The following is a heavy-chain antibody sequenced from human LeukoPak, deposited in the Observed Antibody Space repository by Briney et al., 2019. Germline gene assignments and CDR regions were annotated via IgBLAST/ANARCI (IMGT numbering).Heavy chain of an antibody. J-gene: IGHJ4*02. D-gene: IGHD5-18*01. Sequence: GGSLRLSCEASGFTFGSFAMYCVRQAAGKGLDWIAGILGSGGSPHYADSVKGRFTISRDNTKNTVYLQINSLRAEDTAVYYCGKTTAGYSSGQKPAWPVDYWGQGTLVTVSS. CDR2: ILGSGGSP. CDR3: GKTTAGYSSGQKPAWPVDY. V-gene: IGHV3-23*01. CDR1: GFTFGSFA.